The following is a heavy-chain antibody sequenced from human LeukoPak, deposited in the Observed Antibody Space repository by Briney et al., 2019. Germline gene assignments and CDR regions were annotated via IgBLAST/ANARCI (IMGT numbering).Heavy chain of an antibody. D-gene: IGHD3-16*01. CDR3: ARRGVMGAFDI. CDR2: IYYSGSS. V-gene: IGHV4-59*01. CDR1: GGSISSYY. J-gene: IGHJ3*02. Sequence: SETLSLTCTVSGGSISSYYWSWLRQPPGKGLEWIGYIYYSGSSNYNPSLKSRVTISVDTSKNQFSLKLSSVTAADTAVYYCARRGVMGAFDIWGQGTMVTVSS.